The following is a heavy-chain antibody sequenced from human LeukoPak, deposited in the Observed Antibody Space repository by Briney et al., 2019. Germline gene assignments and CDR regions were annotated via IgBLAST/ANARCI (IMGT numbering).Heavy chain of an antibody. CDR3: ARDSSGLQGMDV. V-gene: IGHV3-53*01. Sequence: GGSLRLSCAASGFTFSSYAMSWVRQAPGKGLEWVSVIYSGGSTYYADSVKGRFTISRDNSKNTLYLQMNSLRAEDTAVYYCARDSSGLQGMDVWGQGTTVTVSS. CDR1: GFTFSSYA. J-gene: IGHJ6*02. CDR2: IYSGGST. D-gene: IGHD3-22*01.